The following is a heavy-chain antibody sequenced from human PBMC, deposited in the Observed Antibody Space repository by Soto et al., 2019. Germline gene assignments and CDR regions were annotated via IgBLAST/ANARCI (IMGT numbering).Heavy chain of an antibody. Sequence: QVQLVESGGGVVQPGRSLRLSCAASGFTFSSYGMHWVRQAPGKGLEWVAVISYDGSNKYYEDSVKGRVTISRDHSKNTTDLEKHGLRPEDTAVSYYAKDQGMAGSGLYSPLHYWVHGTLLTV. J-gene: IGHJ4*01. CDR2: ISYDGSNK. CDR3: AKDQGMAGSGLYSPLHY. D-gene: IGHD6-19*01. V-gene: IGHV3-30*18. CDR1: GFTFSSYG.